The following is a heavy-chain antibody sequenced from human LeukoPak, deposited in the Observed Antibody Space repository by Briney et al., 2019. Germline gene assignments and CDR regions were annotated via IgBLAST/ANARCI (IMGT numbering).Heavy chain of an antibody. D-gene: IGHD3-10*01. CDR1: GFTVSSNY. Sequence: GGSLRLSCAASGFTVSSNYMSWVRQAPGQGLEWVSVIYSGGSTYYADSVKGRFTISRDNSKNTLYLQMNSLRAEDTAVYYCARDSFYGSGSLDYWGQGTLVTVSS. J-gene: IGHJ4*02. CDR3: ARDSFYGSGSLDY. CDR2: IYSGGST. V-gene: IGHV3-53*01.